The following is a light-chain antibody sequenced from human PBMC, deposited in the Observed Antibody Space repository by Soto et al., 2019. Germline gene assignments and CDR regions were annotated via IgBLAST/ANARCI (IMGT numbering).Light chain of an antibody. Sequence: QSVRTQPPSASGAPGQRVTISCSGARSNIGSNYVYWYQQFPGTAPRLLISRNNERPSGVPDRFSGSKSGTSASLAISGLRSEDEADYYCAAWDDSLTTGVFGTGTKVTVL. CDR3: AAWDDSLTTGV. V-gene: IGLV1-47*01. CDR2: RNN. J-gene: IGLJ1*01. CDR1: RSNIGSNY.